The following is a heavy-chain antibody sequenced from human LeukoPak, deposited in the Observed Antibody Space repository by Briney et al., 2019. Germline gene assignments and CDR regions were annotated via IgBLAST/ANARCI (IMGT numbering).Heavy chain of an antibody. CDR1: GGSISSGGYY. CDR3: ARDPKTGDYFDY. Sequence: TLSLTCAVSGGSISSGGYYWSWIRQHPGKGLEWIGYIYYSGSTYYNPSLKSRVTISVDTSKNQFSLKLSSVTAADTAVYYCARDPKTGDYFDYWGQGTLVTVSS. D-gene: IGHD3-10*01. V-gene: IGHV4-31*11. CDR2: IYYSGST. J-gene: IGHJ4*02.